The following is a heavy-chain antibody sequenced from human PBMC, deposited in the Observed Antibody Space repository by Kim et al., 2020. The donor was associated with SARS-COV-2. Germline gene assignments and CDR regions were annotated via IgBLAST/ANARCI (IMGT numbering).Heavy chain of an antibody. CDR3: ARDREGAGSYLDY. D-gene: IGHD3-10*01. J-gene: IGHJ4*02. V-gene: IGHV3-30*01. Sequence: YYADPVKGRFTLSRDNSRDTLYLEMHSLRSEDTAVYFCARDREGAGSYLDYWGQGALVTVSS.